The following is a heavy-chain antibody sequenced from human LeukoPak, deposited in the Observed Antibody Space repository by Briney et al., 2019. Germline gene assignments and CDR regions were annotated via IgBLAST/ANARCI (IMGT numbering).Heavy chain of an antibody. J-gene: IGHJ4*02. CDR3: AKTTVGYSSGRFPGWPADY. CDR1: GFAFGSYA. Sequence: PGGSLRLSCAASGFAFGSYAMYWVRPAPGKGLEWVSGIFGSGGSAHYADSVKGRFTISRDNSKNTVYLEMNSLRAEDTAVYYCAKTTVGYSSGRFPGWPADYWGQGTLVTVSS. D-gene: IGHD6-19*01. V-gene: IGHV3-23*01. CDR2: IFGSGGSA.